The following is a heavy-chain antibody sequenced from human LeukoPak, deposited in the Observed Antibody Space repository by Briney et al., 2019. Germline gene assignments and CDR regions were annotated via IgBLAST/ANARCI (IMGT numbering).Heavy chain of an antibody. J-gene: IGHJ6*02. CDR2: INPSGGST. V-gene: IGHV1-46*01. D-gene: IGHD2-15*01. Sequence: ASVKVSCKASGYTFTSYYMHWVRQAPGQGLEWMGIINPSGGSTSYAQKFQGRVTMTRDTSTSTVYMELSSLRSEDTAVYYCARDCSGGSCYSRYYYGMDVWGQGTTVTVSS. CDR1: GYTFTSYY. CDR3: ARDCSGGSCYSRYYYGMDV.